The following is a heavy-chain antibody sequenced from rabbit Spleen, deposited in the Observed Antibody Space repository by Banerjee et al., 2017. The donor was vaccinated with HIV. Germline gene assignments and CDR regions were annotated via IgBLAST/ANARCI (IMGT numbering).Heavy chain of an antibody. CDR2: IYGGSSGST. D-gene: IGHD1-1*01. V-gene: IGHV1S40*01. Sequence: QSLEESGGDLVQPEGSLTLTCKASGLDFSSSYYMCWVRQAPGKGLEWIACIYGGSSGSTYYASWAKGRFTISKTSSTTVTLQMTSLTAADTATYFCARDLDGVIGWNFYLWGQGTLVTVS. CDR1: GLDFSSSYY. CDR3: ARDLDGVIGWNFYL. J-gene: IGHJ6*01.